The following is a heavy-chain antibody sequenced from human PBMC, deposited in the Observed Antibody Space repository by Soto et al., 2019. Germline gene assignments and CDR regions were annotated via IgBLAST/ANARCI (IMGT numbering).Heavy chain of an antibody. D-gene: IGHD1-26*01. CDR1: GHTLTELS. CDR2: FDREDGET. V-gene: IGHV1-24*01. CDR3: AAEILGPTTYAPFDY. Sequence: ASVKVSCKVSGHTLTELSMYWVRQAPGKGLEWMGGFDREDGETIYAQKFQARVTMTEDTSTDTAYMELSSLRSDDTAVYYCAAEILGPTTYAPFDYWGQGTLVTVSS. J-gene: IGHJ4*02.